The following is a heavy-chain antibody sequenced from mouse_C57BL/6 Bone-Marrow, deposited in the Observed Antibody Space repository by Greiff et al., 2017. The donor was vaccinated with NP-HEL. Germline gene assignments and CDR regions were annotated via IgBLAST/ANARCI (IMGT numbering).Heavy chain of an antibody. Sequence: EVQLQESGPGLVKPSQSLSLTCSVTGYSITSGYYWNWIRQFPGNKLEWMGYISYDGSNNYNPSLKNRISITRDTSKNQFFLKLNSVTTEDTATYYCASGLRDAMDYWGQGTSVTVSS. D-gene: IGHD2-2*01. CDR2: ISYDGSN. V-gene: IGHV3-6*01. J-gene: IGHJ4*01. CDR3: ASGLRDAMDY. CDR1: GYSITSGYY.